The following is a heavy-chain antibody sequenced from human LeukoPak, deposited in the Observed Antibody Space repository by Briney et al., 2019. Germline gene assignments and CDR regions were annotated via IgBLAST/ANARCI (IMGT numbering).Heavy chain of an antibody. CDR2: IEQDGSQR. CDR3: ARDRDSSWYPYLDQ. V-gene: IGHV3-7*03. J-gene: IGHJ4*02. Sequence: SGESLRLSCVASGFSFSNFWMSWVRRAPGERPEWLTNIEQDGSQRYYVDSVRGRFTISRDNAKNSLYLQMNSLRAEDTAVYYCARDRDSSWYPYLDQWGQGTLVTVSS. CDR1: GFSFSNFW. D-gene: IGHD6-13*01.